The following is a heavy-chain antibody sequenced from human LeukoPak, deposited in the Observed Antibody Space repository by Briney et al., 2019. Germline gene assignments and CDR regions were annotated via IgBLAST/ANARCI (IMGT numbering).Heavy chain of an antibody. CDR2: IYPSDSDT. Sequence: GESLKISCKGFGYTFAIYWIGWVRQMPGKGPKWMGTIYPSDSDTRYSPSFQGHVTISADKSITTAYLQWSSLKASDSAMFYCTRTPRLVAHAFYFDQWGRGTLVTVSS. V-gene: IGHV5-51*01. CDR1: GYTFAIYW. D-gene: IGHD2-2*01. CDR3: TRTPRLVAHAFYFDQ. J-gene: IGHJ4*02.